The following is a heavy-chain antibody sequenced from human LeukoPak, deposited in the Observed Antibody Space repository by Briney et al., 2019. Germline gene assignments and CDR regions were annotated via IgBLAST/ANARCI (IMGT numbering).Heavy chain of an antibody. CDR2: INPSGGST. V-gene: IGHV1-46*01. Sequence: ASVKVSCKASGYTFTSYYMHWVRQAPGQGLEWMRIINPSGGSTSYAQKFQGRVTMTRDTSTSTVYMELSSLRSEDTAVYYCARVQAPYYYDSSPQAFDIWGQGTMVTVSS. CDR1: GYTFTSYY. J-gene: IGHJ3*02. CDR3: ARVQAPYYYDSSPQAFDI. D-gene: IGHD3-22*01.